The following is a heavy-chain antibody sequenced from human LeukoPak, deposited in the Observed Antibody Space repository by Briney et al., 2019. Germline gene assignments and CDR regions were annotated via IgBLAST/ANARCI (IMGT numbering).Heavy chain of an antibody. CDR2: IIPILGIA. D-gene: IGHD1-26*01. Sequence: ASVKVSCKASGGTFSSYAISWVRQAPGQGLEWMGRIIPILGIANYAQKFQGRVTITADKSTSTAYMELSSLRSEDTAVYYCARDSGSYPEDDAFDIWGQGTMVTVSS. CDR1: GGTFSSYA. CDR3: ARDSGSYPEDDAFDI. V-gene: IGHV1-69*04. J-gene: IGHJ3*02.